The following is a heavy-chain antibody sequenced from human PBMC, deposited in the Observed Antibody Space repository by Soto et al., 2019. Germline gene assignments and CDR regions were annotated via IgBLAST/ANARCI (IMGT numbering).Heavy chain of an antibody. Sequence: ASVKVSCKASGGTFSSYAISWVRQAPGQGLEWMGGIIPIFGTANYAQKFQGRVTITADESTSTAYMELSSLRSEDTAVYYCARGKLTPTFGVVIPDYYYGMDVWGQGTTVTVSS. J-gene: IGHJ6*02. V-gene: IGHV1-69*13. CDR2: IIPIFGTA. D-gene: IGHD3-3*01. CDR3: ARGKLTPTFGVVIPDYYYGMDV. CDR1: GGTFSSYA.